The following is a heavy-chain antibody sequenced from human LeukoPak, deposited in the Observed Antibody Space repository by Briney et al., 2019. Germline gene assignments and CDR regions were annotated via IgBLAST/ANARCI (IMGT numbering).Heavy chain of an antibody. CDR3: AKDKTYYYDSSGRDY. CDR1: GFTFSSYA. D-gene: IGHD3-22*01. CDR2: ISGSGGST. Sequence: PGGSLRLSCAASGFTFSSYAMSWVRQAPGKGLEWVSAISGSGGSTYYADSVKGRFTISRDNSKNTLYLQMNSLRAEDTAVYYCAKDKTYYYDSSGRDYWGQGTMVTVSS. J-gene: IGHJ3*01. V-gene: IGHV3-23*01.